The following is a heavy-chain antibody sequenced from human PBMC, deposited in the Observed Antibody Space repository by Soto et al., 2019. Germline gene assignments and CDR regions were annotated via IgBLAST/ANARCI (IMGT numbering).Heavy chain of an antibody. D-gene: IGHD6-13*01. CDR1: GYTFTSYG. CDR2: ISAYNGNT. CDR3: AREGYSSSWYKIYRHYYGMDV. Sequence: ASVKVSCKASGYTFTSYGISWVRQAPGQGLEWMGWISAYNGNTNYAQKLQGRVTMTTDTSTSTAYMELRSLRSDDTAVYYCAREGYSSSWYKIYRHYYGMDVWGQGTTVTVSS. V-gene: IGHV1-18*01. J-gene: IGHJ6*02.